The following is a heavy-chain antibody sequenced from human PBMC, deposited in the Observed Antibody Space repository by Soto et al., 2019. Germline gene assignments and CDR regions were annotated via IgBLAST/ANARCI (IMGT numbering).Heavy chain of an antibody. D-gene: IGHD1-26*01. J-gene: IGHJ4*02. CDR3: ARRGSGSYFDY. V-gene: IGHV3-23*01. CDR1: GFTFSSYA. CDR2: ISGSGGST. Sequence: EVQLLESGGGLVQPGGSLRLSCAASGFTFSSYAMNWVRQAPGKGLEWVSVISGSGGSTYYADSVKGRFTISRDNSKNTLYLQMNSLRAEDTAVYYCARRGSGSYFDYWGQGTLVTVSS.